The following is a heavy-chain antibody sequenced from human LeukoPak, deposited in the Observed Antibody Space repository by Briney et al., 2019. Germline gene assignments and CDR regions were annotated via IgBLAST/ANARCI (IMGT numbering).Heavy chain of an antibody. Sequence: ASVKVSCKASGYTFTGYYMHWVRQAPGQGPEWMGWINPDSGGTNYAQKFQGRVTMTRDTSTSTVYMELSSLRSEDTAVYYCARVRDGYNDAYDIWGQGTMVTAPS. CDR2: INPDSGGT. D-gene: IGHD5-24*01. CDR1: GYTFTGYY. J-gene: IGHJ3*02. V-gene: IGHV1-2*02. CDR3: ARVRDGYNDAYDI.